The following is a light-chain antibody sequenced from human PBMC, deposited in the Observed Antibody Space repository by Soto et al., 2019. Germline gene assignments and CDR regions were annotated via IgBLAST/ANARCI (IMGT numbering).Light chain of an antibody. V-gene: IGKV1-5*01. CDR2: GAS. CDR3: QQYSSSSPT. Sequence: DIQMTQSPSTLSASVGDRVTITCRASQSISSWLAWYQQKPGKAPKLLIYGASSVKSGVPSSFSGSGSVTEFPLTIDSLQPDDFANYYCQQYSSSSPTFGQGTKLEI. CDR1: QSISSW. J-gene: IGKJ2*01.